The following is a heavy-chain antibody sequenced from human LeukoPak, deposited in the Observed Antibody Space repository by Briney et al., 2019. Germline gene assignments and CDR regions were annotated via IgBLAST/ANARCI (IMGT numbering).Heavy chain of an antibody. V-gene: IGHV4-59*01. CDR2: IYYSGST. Sequence: SGTLSLTCTVSGGSISSYYWSWIRQPPGKGLEWTGYIYYSGSTNYNPSLKSRVTISVDTSKNQFSLKLSSVTAADTAVYYCARGFETPDYYYYYMDVWGKGTTVTVSS. D-gene: IGHD3-10*01. J-gene: IGHJ6*03. CDR3: ARGFETPDYYYYYMDV. CDR1: GGSISSYY.